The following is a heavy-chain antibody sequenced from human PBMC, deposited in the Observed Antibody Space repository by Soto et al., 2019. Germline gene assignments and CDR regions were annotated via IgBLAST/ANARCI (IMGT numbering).Heavy chain of an antibody. D-gene: IGHD2-2*01. CDR3: ARGSISPRHDYYGMDV. CDR1: GFTFSSYW. J-gene: IGHJ6*02. CDR2: INSDGGST. Sequence: GGSLRLSCVASGFTFSSYWMHWVRQAPGKGLVWVSRINSDGGSTGYVQSVKGRITISRDNAKNTLYLQMNSLRAEDTAVYYCARGSISPRHDYYGMDVWGQGTTVTVSS. V-gene: IGHV3-74*01.